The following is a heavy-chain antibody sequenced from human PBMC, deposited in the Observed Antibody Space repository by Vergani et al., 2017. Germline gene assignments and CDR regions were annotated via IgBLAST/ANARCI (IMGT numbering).Heavy chain of an antibody. D-gene: IGHD2-2*01. V-gene: IGHV1-69*01. CDR2: IIPIFGRA. J-gene: IGHJ5*02. Sequence: QVQLVQSGAEVKKPGSSVKVSCKASGGTFSSYAISWVRQAPGQGLEWMGGIIPIFGRANYAQKFQGRVTITADESTSTAYMELSSLRSEDTAVYYGASGGDIVVVPAAKIWFDPWGQGTLVTVSS. CDR3: ASGGDIVVVPAAKIWFDP. CDR1: GGTFSSYA.